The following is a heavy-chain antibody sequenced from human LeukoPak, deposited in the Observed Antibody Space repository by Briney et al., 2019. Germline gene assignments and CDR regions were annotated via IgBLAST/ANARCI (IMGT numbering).Heavy chain of an antibody. CDR3: ARQSSGWYYFDY. Sequence: ASVKVSCKASGYTFTDSYIHWVRQAPGQGLEWMGWINPKSGGTNYAQKFQGRVTMTRDTSISTAYMELSRLTSDDTAVYYCARQSSGWYYFDYWGQGTLVTVSS. V-gene: IGHV1-2*02. J-gene: IGHJ4*02. CDR2: INPKSGGT. CDR1: GYTFTDSY. D-gene: IGHD6-19*01.